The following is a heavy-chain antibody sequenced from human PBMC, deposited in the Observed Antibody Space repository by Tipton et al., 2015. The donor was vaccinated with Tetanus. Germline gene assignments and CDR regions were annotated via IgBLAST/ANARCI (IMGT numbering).Heavy chain of an antibody. CDR1: GGSISSYY. Sequence: LVKPSETLSLTCTVSGGSISSYYWSWIRQPPGKGLEWIGYIYYSGSTNYNPSLKSRVTISVDTSKTQFSLNLRSVTAADTAVYYCANHPGAKTQFDYWGQGTLVTVSS. D-gene: IGHD1-26*01. CDR2: IYYSGST. V-gene: IGHV4-59*08. CDR3: ANHPGAKTQFDY. J-gene: IGHJ4*02.